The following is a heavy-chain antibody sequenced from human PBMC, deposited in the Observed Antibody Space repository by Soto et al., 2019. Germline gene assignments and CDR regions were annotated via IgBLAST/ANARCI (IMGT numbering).Heavy chain of an antibody. J-gene: IGHJ4*02. V-gene: IGHV3-23*01. CDR1: GFTFSSYA. CDR3: AKDLSSSWYGGYFDY. D-gene: IGHD6-13*01. CDR2: ISGSGGST. Sequence: LRLSCAASGFTFSSYAMSWVRQAPGKGLEWVSAISGSGGSTYYADSVKGRFTISRDNSKNTLYLQMNSLRAEDTAVYYCAKDLSSSWYGGYFDYWGQGTLVTVSS.